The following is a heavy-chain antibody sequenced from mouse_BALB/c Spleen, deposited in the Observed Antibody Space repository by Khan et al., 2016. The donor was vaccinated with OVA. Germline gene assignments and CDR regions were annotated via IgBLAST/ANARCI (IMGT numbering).Heavy chain of an antibody. Sequence: QVQLKQSGAELAKPGASVKMSCKASGYTFTNNWMHWVKQRPGQGLEWIGYINPSTGYTNYNQKFKNKATLTADKSSSQAYMQLNSLTSEDSAVFYCARSMTCCAMDYWGQGTTVTVSS. V-gene: IGHV1-7*01. CDR3: ARSMTCCAMDY. J-gene: IGHJ4*01. D-gene: IGHD2-10*02. CDR2: INPSTGYT. CDR1: GYTFTNNW.